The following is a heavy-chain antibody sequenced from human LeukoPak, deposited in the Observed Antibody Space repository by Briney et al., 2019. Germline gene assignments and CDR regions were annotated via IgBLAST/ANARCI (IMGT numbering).Heavy chain of an antibody. D-gene: IGHD6-13*01. V-gene: IGHV1-18*01. Sequence: GASVPVSSPASGYTFTSYGISWVRQAPGQGLEWMGWISAYNGNTNYAQKFQGRVTMTTDTSTSTVYMDVRGLRPDDTAMYYCARDVGITVADSFDPWGQGTLVTVSS. CDR1: GYTFTSYG. CDR2: ISAYNGNT. CDR3: ARDVGITVADSFDP. J-gene: IGHJ5*02.